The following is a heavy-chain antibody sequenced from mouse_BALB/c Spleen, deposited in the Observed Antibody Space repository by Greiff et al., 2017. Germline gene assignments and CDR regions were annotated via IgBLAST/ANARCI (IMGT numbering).Heavy chain of an antibody. D-gene: IGHD1-1*01. V-gene: IGHV1-20*02. CDR1: GYSFTGYF. CDR2: INPYNGDT. CDR3: ARRDYGSGFAY. Sequence: EVKLQESGPELVKPGASVKISCKASGYSFTGYFMNWVMQSHGKSLEWIGRINPYNGDTFYNQKFKGKATLTVDKSSSTAHMELRSLASEDSAVYYCARRDYGSGFAYWGQGTLVTVSA. J-gene: IGHJ3*01.